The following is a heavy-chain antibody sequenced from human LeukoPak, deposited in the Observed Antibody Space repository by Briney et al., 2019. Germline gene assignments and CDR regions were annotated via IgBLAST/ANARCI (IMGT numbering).Heavy chain of an antibody. CDR3: ARDKGWYNY. CDR2: IYHSGST. Sequence: SETLSLTCTISGYSISSGYYWGWIRQPPGKGLEWIGSIYHSGSTYYNPSLKSRVTISVDTSKNQFSLKLSSVTAADTAVYYCARDKGWYNYWGQGTLVTVSS. D-gene: IGHD6-19*01. V-gene: IGHV4-38-2*02. CDR1: GYSISSGYY. J-gene: IGHJ4*02.